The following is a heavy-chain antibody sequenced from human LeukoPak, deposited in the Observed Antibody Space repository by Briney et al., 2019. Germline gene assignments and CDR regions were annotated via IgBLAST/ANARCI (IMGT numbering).Heavy chain of an antibody. CDR2: INPNSGGT. CDR3: ARQSYYDLWSGYYYFDY. Sequence: ASVKVSCKASGYTFTGYYMHWVRQAPGQGLEWMGWINPNSGGTNYAQKFQGRVTMTRDTSISTAYMELSRLRSDDTAVYYCARQSYYDLWSGYYYFDYWGQGTLVTVSS. J-gene: IGHJ4*02. D-gene: IGHD3-3*01. CDR1: GYTFTGYY. V-gene: IGHV1-2*02.